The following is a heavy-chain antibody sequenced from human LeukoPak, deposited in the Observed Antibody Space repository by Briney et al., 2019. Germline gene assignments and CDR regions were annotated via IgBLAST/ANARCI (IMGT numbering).Heavy chain of an antibody. D-gene: IGHD3-3*01. J-gene: IGHJ4*02. CDR2: INHSGST. Sequence: SETLSLTCAVYGGSFSGYYWSWIRQPPGKGLEWIGEINHSGSTNYNPSLKSRVTISVDTSKNQFSLKLSSVTAADTAVYYCARTKDVLRREDDWGQGTLVTVSS. CDR1: GGSFSGYY. V-gene: IGHV4-34*01. CDR3: ARTKDVLRREDD.